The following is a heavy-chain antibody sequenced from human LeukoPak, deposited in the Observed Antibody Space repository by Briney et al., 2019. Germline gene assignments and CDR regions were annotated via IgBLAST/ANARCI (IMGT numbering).Heavy chain of an antibody. CDR3: AKDEAVAANPFRY. V-gene: IGHV3-23*01. CDR2: ISGSGGST. J-gene: IGHJ4*02. Sequence: LPGGSLRLSCAASGFTFSSYAMSWVRQAPGKGLEWVSAISGSGGSTYYADSVKGRFTISRDNSKNTLYLQVNSLRAEDTAVYYCAKDEAVAANPFRYWGQGTLVTVSS. CDR1: GFTFSSYA. D-gene: IGHD6-19*01.